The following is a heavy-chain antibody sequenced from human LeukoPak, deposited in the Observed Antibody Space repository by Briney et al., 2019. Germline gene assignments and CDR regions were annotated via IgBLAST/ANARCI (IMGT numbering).Heavy chain of an antibody. D-gene: IGHD4-17*01. CDR1: GFTFSSYG. Sequence: GGSLRLSCAASGFTFSSYGMHWVRQAPGKGLEWVAVISYDGSNKYYADSVKGRFTISRDNSKNTLYLQMNSLRAEDTAVYYCSRVLYGDYWFSSEAFDIWGQGTMVTVSS. V-gene: IGHV3-30*03. CDR3: SRVLYGDYWFSSEAFDI. CDR2: ISYDGSNK. J-gene: IGHJ3*02.